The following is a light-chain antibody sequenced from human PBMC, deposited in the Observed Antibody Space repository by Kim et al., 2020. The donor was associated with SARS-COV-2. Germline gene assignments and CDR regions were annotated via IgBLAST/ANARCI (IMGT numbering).Light chain of an antibody. CDR3: QQYKSYPWT. J-gene: IGKJ1*01. Sequence: APVGAGITITSQASQCISRWLAGDQQKPGKSPKLLIYKASILQSGVPSGFSGSGSGTEFTLTISSLQPDDLATYYCQQYKSYPWTFGQGTKVEIK. CDR1: QCISRW. CDR2: KAS. V-gene: IGKV1-5*03.